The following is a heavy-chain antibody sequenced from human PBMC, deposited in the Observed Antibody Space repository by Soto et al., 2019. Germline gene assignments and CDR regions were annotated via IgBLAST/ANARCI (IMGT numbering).Heavy chain of an antibody. V-gene: IGHV1-8*01. Sequence: ASVKVSCKASGYTFTSYDINWVRQATGQGLEWMGWMNPNSGNTGYAQKIQGRDTITKNTSISTTYMELSSLRSEDTAVYYCARRGYSSSWYYYYYYGMDVWGQGTTVTVSS. CDR2: MNPNSGNT. J-gene: IGHJ6*02. D-gene: IGHD6-13*01. CDR3: ARRGYSSSWYYYYYYGMDV. CDR1: GYTFTSYD.